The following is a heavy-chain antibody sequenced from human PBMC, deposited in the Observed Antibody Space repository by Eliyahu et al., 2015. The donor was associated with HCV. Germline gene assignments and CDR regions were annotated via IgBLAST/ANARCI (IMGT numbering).Heavy chain of an antibody. CDR3: ATVNRKYYGSGSPTGYFDY. J-gene: IGHJ4*02. CDR1: GYTLTELS. Sequence: QVQLVQSGAEVKKPGASVKVSCKVSGYTLTELSMXWVRQAPGKGLEWMGGFDPEDGETIYAQKFQGRVTMTEDTSTDTAYMELSSLRSEDTAVYYCATVNRKYYGSGSPTGYFDYWGQGTLVTVSS. D-gene: IGHD3-10*01. CDR2: FDPEDGET. V-gene: IGHV1-24*01.